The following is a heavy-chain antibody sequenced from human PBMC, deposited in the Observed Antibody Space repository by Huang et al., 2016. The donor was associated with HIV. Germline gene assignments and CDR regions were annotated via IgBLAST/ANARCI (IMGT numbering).Heavy chain of an antibody. V-gene: IGHV4-39*01. CDR3: ASRTTVTTTSNYHYFYMDV. Sequence: QLQLQESGPGLVKPSETLSLTCTVSGGSFSSSSYYWGWIRQSPGKGLEWFGSIYYIGNGYYNPSLKSRVTMSVDRSTNQFSLKMHSVTAADTAVYYCASRTTVTTTSNYHYFYMDVWGKGTTVIVSS. D-gene: IGHD4-17*01. CDR1: GGSFSSSSYY. CDR2: IYYIGNG. J-gene: IGHJ6*03.